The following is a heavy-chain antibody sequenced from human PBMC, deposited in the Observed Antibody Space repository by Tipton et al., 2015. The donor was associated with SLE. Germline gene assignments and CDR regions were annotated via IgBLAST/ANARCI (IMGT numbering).Heavy chain of an antibody. CDR1: GGSISSGSYY. Sequence: TLSLTCTVSGGSISSGSYYWSWIRQPPGKGLEWIGYIYYSGSTNYNPSLKSRVTISVDTSKNQFSLKLSSVTAADTAVYYCARVPAFYYYYMDVWGKGTTVTVSS. CDR2: IYYSGST. D-gene: IGHD2-2*01. CDR3: ARVPAFYYYYMDV. J-gene: IGHJ6*03. V-gene: IGHV4-61*01.